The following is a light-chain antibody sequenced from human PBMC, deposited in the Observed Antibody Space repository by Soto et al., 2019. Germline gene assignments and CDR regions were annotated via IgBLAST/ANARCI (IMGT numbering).Light chain of an antibody. Sequence: DIQMTQSPSSLSASVRDRATITCQTSQDISNYLNWYQQKPGKAPKLLIYDASNLETGVPSRFSGSGSGTDFSFTISSLQLEDIAAYYCQQYDNPPLTFGGGTKVEIK. J-gene: IGKJ4*01. CDR1: QDISNY. CDR2: DAS. V-gene: IGKV1-33*01. CDR3: QQYDNPPLT.